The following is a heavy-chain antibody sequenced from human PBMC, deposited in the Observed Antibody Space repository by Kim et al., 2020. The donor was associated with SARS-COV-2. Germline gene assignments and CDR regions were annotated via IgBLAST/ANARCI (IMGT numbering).Heavy chain of an antibody. CDR3: ARGHTNLGF. V-gene: IGHV3-11*01. D-gene: IGHD3-3*01. CDR1: GFTFSDYY. Sequence: GGSLRLSCAPSGFTFSDYYMTWIRQAPGKGLEWISYITPSGDSIYYADSVKGRFTMSRDNANNALFLQMNSLRADDTAVYYCARGHTNLGFWGRGTLVTVSS. J-gene: IGHJ4*02. CDR2: ITPSGDSI.